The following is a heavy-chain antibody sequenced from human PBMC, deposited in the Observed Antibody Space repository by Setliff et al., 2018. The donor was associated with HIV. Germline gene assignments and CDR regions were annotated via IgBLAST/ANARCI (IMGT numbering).Heavy chain of an antibody. J-gene: IGHJ4*02. D-gene: IGHD3-3*01. CDR3: MRGRSITIFGVAYFDF. CDR2: INHSGST. CDR1: GGSFSGYY. Sequence: LSLTCAVYGGSFSGYYWTWIRQPPGKGLEWIGQINHSGSTNYNPSLKSRVTMSVDRSKNQFSLRLNSATAADTAVYYCMRGRSITIFGVAYFDFWGQGTQVTVS. V-gene: IGHV4-34*01.